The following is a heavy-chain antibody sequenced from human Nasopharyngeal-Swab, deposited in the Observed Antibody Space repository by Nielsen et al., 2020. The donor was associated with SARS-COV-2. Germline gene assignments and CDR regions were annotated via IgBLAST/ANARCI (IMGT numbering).Heavy chain of an antibody. Sequence: GESLKISCVSSGFSFTDHYMSWVRQAPGKGLEWISTVSVTGDTIHYADSVKGRFTISRDNARNSLYLRMNSLTVEDTAVYFCARMGATTAHFYHAMDVWGQGTTVAVSS. D-gene: IGHD1-26*01. CDR1: GFSFTDHY. CDR3: ARMGATTAHFYHAMDV. V-gene: IGHV3-11*01. J-gene: IGHJ6*02. CDR2: VSVTGDTI.